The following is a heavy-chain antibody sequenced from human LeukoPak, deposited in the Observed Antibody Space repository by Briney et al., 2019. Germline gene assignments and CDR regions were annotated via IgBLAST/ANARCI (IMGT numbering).Heavy chain of an antibody. CDR2: ISAYNGNT. Sequence: GASVKVSCKASGYTFSSYGISWVRQAPGQGLEWMGWISAYNGNTIYAQKLQGRVTMTTDTSTSTAYMEQRSLTSDDTAVYYRARLDYGDYRDYFGYWGQGTLVTVSS. CDR1: GYTFSSYG. V-gene: IGHV1-18*01. CDR3: ARLDYGDYRDYFGY. D-gene: IGHD4-17*01. J-gene: IGHJ4*02.